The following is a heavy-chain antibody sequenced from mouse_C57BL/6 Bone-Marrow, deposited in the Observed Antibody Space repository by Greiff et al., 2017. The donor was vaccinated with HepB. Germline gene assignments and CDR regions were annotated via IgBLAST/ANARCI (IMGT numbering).Heavy chain of an antibody. CDR3: AREKRNFYYGIFDY. V-gene: IGHV1-69*01. Sequence: QVQLKQPGAELVMPGASVKLSCKASGYTFTSYWMHWVKQRPGQGLEWIGEIDPSDSYTNYNQKFKGKSTLTVDKSSSTAYMQLSSLTSEDSAVYYCAREKRNFYYGIFDYWGQGTTLTVSS. CDR2: IDPSDSYT. J-gene: IGHJ2*01. D-gene: IGHD2-1*01. CDR1: GYTFTSYW.